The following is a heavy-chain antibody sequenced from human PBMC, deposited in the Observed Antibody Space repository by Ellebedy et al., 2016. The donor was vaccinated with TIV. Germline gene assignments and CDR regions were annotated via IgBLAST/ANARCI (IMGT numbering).Heavy chain of an antibody. D-gene: IGHD2-2*02. CDR3: AKDPGYCSSTSCYRYFQH. CDR1: GFTFSSYA. J-gene: IGHJ1*01. V-gene: IGHV3-23*01. CDR2: IRGSGVST. Sequence: GGSLRLXXAASGFTFSSYAMSWVRQAPGKGLEWVSAIRGSGVSTYYADSVKGRFTISRDNSKNTLYLQMNSLRAVDTAVYYCAKDPGYCSSTSCYRYFQHWGQGTLVTVSS.